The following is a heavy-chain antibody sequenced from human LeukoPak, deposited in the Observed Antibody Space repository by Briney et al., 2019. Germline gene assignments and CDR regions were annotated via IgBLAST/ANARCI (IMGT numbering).Heavy chain of an antibody. Sequence: SETLSLTCTVSGGSVTNDNYFWSWTRQPPGEGLEWIAYIYYTAGSYYNPSLRSRVTMSIDTSRNQFSLKLSSVSAADTAVYYCARGVGKLWTKSGPGRGAFDIWGQGTMVTVSS. CDR1: GGSVTNDNYF. J-gene: IGHJ3*02. CDR2: IYYTAGS. V-gene: IGHV4-30-4*01. D-gene: IGHD5-18*01. CDR3: ARGVGKLWTKSGPGRGAFDI.